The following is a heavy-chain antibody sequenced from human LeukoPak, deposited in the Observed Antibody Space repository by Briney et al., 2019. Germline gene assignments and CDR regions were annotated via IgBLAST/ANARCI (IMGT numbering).Heavy chain of an antibody. CDR1: GITFSSYG. V-gene: IGHV3-33*01. Sequence: GRSLRLSCAASGITFSSYGMHWVRQAPGKGLEWVAVIWYDGSNKYYADSVKGRFTISRDNSKNTLYLQMNSLRAEDTAVYYCARESTMVRGVPIDYWGQGTLVTVSS. CDR2: IWYDGSNK. D-gene: IGHD3-10*01. CDR3: ARESTMVRGVPIDY. J-gene: IGHJ4*02.